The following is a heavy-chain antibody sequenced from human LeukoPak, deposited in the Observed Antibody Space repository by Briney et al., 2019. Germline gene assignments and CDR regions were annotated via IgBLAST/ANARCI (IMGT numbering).Heavy chain of an antibody. CDR1: GGSFSGHY. D-gene: IGHD3-16*01. J-gene: IGHJ4*02. CDR2: INHSGST. CDR3: ARGNRIIHYDYVWGRPVDY. V-gene: IGHV4-34*01. Sequence: SETLSLTCAVYGGSFSGHYWSWIRQPPGKGLEWIGEINHSGSTNYNPSLKSRVTISVDTSKNQFSLKLSSVTAADTAVYYCARGNRIIHYDYVWGRPVDYWGQGTLVTVSS.